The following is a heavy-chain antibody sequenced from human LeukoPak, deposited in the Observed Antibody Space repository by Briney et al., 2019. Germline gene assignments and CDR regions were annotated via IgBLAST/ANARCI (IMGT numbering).Heavy chain of an antibody. D-gene: IGHD6-13*01. J-gene: IGHJ4*02. V-gene: IGHV4-31*03. Sequence: SETLSLTCTVSGGSISSGGYYWSWIRQHPGKGLEWIGYIYYSGSTYYNPSLKSRVTTSVDTSKNQFSLKLSSVTAADTAVYYCARGIAAAGTRIFDYWGQGTLVTVSS. CDR1: GGSISSGGYY. CDR3: ARGIAAAGTRIFDY. CDR2: IYYSGST.